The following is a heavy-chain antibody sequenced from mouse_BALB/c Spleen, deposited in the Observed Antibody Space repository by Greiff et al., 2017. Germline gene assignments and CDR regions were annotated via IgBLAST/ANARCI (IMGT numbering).Heavy chain of an antibody. CDR1: GYTFTSYW. J-gene: IGHJ4*01. D-gene: IGHD1-1*01. CDR3: TSNYGSSCYAMDY. CDR2: IYPSDSYT. V-gene: IGHV1-69*02. Sequence: QVQLQQPGAELVRPGASVKLSCKASGYTFTSYWITWVRQSPGQGLEWIGNIYPSDSYTNYNQKFKAKATLTVNKSTSTDYMQLSRPTTEASEVSYCTSNYGSSCYAMDYWGQGTSVTVSS.